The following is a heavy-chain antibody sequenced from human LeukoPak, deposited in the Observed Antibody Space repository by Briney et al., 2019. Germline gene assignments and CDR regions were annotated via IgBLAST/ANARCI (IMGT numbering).Heavy chain of an antibody. CDR3: TRLQGIQLISSD. V-gene: IGHV3-49*03. D-gene: IGHD5-18*01. J-gene: IGHJ4*02. CDR1: GFTFGDYA. CDR2: IRSKAYGGTT. Sequence: GGSLRLSCTASGFTFGDYAMSWFRQGPGKGLEWVGFIRSKAYGGTTEYAASVKGRFTISRDDSKSIAYLQMNSLKTEDTAVYYCTRLQGIQLISSDWGQGTLVTVSS.